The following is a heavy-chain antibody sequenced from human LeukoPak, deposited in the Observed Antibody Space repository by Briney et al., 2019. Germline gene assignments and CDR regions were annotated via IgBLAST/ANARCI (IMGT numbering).Heavy chain of an antibody. CDR3: AKGTSVVVTNDAFDI. CDR2: ISYDGSNK. Sequence: GGSLRLSCAASGFTFSSYGTHWGRQAPGKGLEWVAVISYDGSNKYYADSVKGRFTISRDNSKNTLYLQMNSLRAEDTAVYYCAKGTSVVVTNDAFDIWGQGTMVTVSS. V-gene: IGHV3-30*18. CDR1: GFTFSSYG. D-gene: IGHD3-22*01. J-gene: IGHJ3*02.